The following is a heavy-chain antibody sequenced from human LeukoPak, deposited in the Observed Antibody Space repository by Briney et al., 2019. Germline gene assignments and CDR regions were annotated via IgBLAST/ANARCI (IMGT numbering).Heavy chain of an antibody. D-gene: IGHD6-13*01. J-gene: IGHJ4*02. CDR3: AKDTTRIAAAAPFDY. CDR2: ISWNSGSR. CDR1: GFTFDDYA. V-gene: IGHV3-9*01. Sequence: PGRSLRLSCAASGFTFDDYAMHWVRQAPGKGLEWVSGISWNSGSRGYADSVKGRFTISRDNAKNSLYLQMNSLRVEDTALYYCAKDTTRIAAAAPFDYWGQGTLVTVSS.